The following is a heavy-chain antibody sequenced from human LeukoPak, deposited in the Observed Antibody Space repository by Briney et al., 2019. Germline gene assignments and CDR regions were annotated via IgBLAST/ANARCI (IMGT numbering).Heavy chain of an antibody. V-gene: IGHV4-4*07. D-gene: IGHD6-13*01. CDR3: AGRLGAARDFDY. Sequence: SETLSLTCIVSGGSLRENYWSWIPPPAGEGLEWIGRIYSSGNTNYNPSLKSRLTMSADTSKNQFSLKLSYVTAADTAVYYCAGRLGAARDFDYWGQGTLVTVSS. CDR2: IYSSGNT. CDR1: GGSLRENY. J-gene: IGHJ4*02.